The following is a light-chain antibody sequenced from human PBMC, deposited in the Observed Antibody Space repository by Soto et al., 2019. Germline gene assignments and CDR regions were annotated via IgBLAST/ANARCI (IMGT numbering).Light chain of an antibody. CDR2: DAS. J-gene: IGKJ5*01. V-gene: IGKV1-5*01. CDR3: QQYNSYPIT. Sequence: DIQMTQSPSTLSASVGDRVTIPCRASQSISTWLAWYQQKPGKAPKLLIYDASSLESGVPSRFSGSGSGTEFTLTISSLQPDDFATYYCQQYNSYPITFGQGTRPEIK. CDR1: QSISTW.